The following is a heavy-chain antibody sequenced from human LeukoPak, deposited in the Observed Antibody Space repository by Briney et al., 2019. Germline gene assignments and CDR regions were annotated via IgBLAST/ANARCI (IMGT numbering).Heavy chain of an antibody. CDR3: AKDGRSYGSGSYYFDY. CDR1: VFTFDDYA. CDR2: ISWNSGSI. Sequence: GGSLRLSCAASVFTFDDYAMHWVRQAPGKGLEWVSGISWNSGSIGYADSVKGRFTISRDNAKNSLYLQMNSLRAEDTALYYCAKDGRSYGSGSYYFDYWGQGTLVTVSS. D-gene: IGHD3-10*01. J-gene: IGHJ4*02. V-gene: IGHV3-9*01.